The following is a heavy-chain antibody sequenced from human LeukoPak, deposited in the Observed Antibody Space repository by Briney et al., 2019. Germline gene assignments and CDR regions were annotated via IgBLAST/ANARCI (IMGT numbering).Heavy chain of an antibody. CDR1: GGSFSGYY. V-gene: IGHV4-34*01. CDR2: INHSGST. Sequence: SETLSLTGAVYGGSFSGYYWSWIRQPPGKGLEWIGEINHSGSTNYNPSLKSRVTISVDTSKNQFSLKLSSVTAADTAVYYCARGSGWYNYWGQGTLVTVSS. D-gene: IGHD6-19*01. CDR3: ARGSGWYNY. J-gene: IGHJ4*02.